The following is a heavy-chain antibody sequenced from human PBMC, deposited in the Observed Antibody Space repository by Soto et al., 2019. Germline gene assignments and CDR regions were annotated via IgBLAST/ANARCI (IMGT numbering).Heavy chain of an antibody. Sequence: TGGSLRLSCAASGFTFSTYAMSWVRQAPGKGLEWVSGISGSGGGTYYADSVKGRFTISRDNSKNTLYLQMNSLRAEDTAVYHCAGDCSGGSCYSNGAFQIWGQGTMVTVSS. CDR2: ISGSGGGT. CDR3: AGDCSGGSCYSNGAFQI. D-gene: IGHD2-15*01. CDR1: GFTFSTYA. J-gene: IGHJ3*02. V-gene: IGHV3-23*01.